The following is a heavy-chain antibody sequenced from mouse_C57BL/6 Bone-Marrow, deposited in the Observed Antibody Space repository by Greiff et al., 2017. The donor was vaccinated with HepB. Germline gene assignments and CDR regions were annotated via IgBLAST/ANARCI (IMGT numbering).Heavy chain of an antibody. CDR1: GYSITSGYD. V-gene: IGHV3-1*01. D-gene: IGHD1-1*01. CDR3: ARDDGVVASLDV. J-gene: IGHJ1*03. CDR2: ISYSGST. Sequence: EVQLVESGPGMVKPSQSLSLTCTVTGYSITSGYDWHWIRHFPGNKLEWMGYISYSGSTNYNPSLKSRISITHDTSKNHFFLKLNSVTTEDTATYYCARDDGVVASLDVWGTGTTVTVSS.